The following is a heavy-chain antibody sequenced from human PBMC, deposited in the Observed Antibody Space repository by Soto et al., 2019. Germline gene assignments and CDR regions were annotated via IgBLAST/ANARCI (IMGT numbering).Heavy chain of an antibody. CDR2: ITLSSLYI. J-gene: IGHJ5*02. Sequence: EVQLVESGGGLVKPGQSLRLSCTASGFNFSAYGMSWVRQAPGKGLEWVSSITLSSLYIYYAESVRGRFVISRDDSKNSLFLQMDSLKTEDTAFYYCARSGDVAVGWFDPWGQGTQVTVSS. V-gene: IGHV3-21*02. CDR3: ARSGDVAVGWFDP. CDR1: GFNFSAYG. D-gene: IGHD3-10*01.